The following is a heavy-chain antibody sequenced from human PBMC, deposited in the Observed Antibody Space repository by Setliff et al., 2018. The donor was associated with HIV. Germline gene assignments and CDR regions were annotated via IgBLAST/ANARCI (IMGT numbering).Heavy chain of an antibody. CDR1: GFALGDYG. D-gene: IGHD3-22*01. CDR3: SRAMYYYDSRGYYYPWFDP. V-gene: IGHV3-49*03. J-gene: IGHJ5*02. CDR2: IRSEDYGGTI. Sequence: SLKISCTASGFALGDYGLSWFRQAPGKALEWIGFIRSEDYGGTIDYAASVKNRFIISRDDSRSIAYLQMNSLKTEDTATYYCSRAMYYYDSRGYYYPWFDPWGQGTLVTVSS.